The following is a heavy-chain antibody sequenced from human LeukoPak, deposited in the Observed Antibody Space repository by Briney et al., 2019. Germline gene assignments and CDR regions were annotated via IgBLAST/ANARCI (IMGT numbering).Heavy chain of an antibody. D-gene: IGHD3-3*01. CDR3: ARIYKTRVDYHYYYMDV. Sequence: KPSETPSLTCAVYGGSFSCYYWSWIRPPPGKGLEWIGVINHSGSTNNNPSLKSRVTISVDTSKNQFSLKLSSVTAADTAVYYCARIYKTRVDYHYYYMDVWGKGTTVTVSS. J-gene: IGHJ6*03. CDR1: GGSFSCYY. V-gene: IGHV4-34*01. CDR2: INHSGST.